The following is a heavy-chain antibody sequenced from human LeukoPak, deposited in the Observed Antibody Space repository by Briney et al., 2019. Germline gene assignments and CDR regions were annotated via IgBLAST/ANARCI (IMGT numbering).Heavy chain of an antibody. Sequence: EPGGSLRLSCAASGFTVSSNYMSWVRQAPGKGLEWVSVIYSGGSTYYADSVKGRFTISRDNSKNTLYLQMNSLRAEDTAVCYCARVSSSWPYYYYYYMDVWGKGTTVTVSS. V-gene: IGHV3-53*01. J-gene: IGHJ6*03. CDR3: ARVSSSWPYYYYYYMDV. CDR1: GFTVSSNY. D-gene: IGHD6-13*01. CDR2: IYSGGST.